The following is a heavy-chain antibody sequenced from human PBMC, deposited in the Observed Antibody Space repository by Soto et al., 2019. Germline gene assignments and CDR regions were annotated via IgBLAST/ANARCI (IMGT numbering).Heavy chain of an antibody. Sequence: PGGSLRLSCAASGFTFSSYAMSWVRQASGKGLEWVSAISGSGGSTYYADSVKGRFTISRDNAKNSLYLQMNSLRDEDTAVYYCARYDSSGYGLDYWGQGTLVTVS. D-gene: IGHD3-22*01. J-gene: IGHJ4*02. CDR1: GFTFSSYA. CDR3: ARYDSSGYGLDY. CDR2: ISGSGGST. V-gene: IGHV3-23*01.